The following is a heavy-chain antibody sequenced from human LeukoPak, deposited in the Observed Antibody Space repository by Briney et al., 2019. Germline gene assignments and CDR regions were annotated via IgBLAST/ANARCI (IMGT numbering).Heavy chain of an antibody. V-gene: IGHV4-61*02. Sequence: PSETLSLTCTVSGDSISSGNHNWGWIRQPPGKGLEWIGRIYTSGSTNYNPSLKSRVTMSVDTSKNQFSLKLSSVTAADTAVYYCARETHGSGPDYWGQGTLVTVSS. CDR1: GDSISSGNHN. D-gene: IGHD3-10*01. CDR2: IYTSGST. J-gene: IGHJ4*02. CDR3: ARETHGSGPDY.